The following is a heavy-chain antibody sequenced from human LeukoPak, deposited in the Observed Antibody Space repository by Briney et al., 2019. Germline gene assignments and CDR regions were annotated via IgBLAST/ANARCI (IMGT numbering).Heavy chain of an antibody. Sequence: GGSLRLSCAAAGFTFDYYAMHWVRQAPGQGLEWVSLISGDCGSTYYADSVKGRFTVSRDNSKNSLYLQMNSLRTEDTALYYCAKEWYYHGSGSYLRYEYYYGMDVWGQGTTVTVSS. CDR1: GFTFDYYA. CDR3: AKEWYYHGSGSYLRYEYYYGMDV. CDR2: ISGDCGST. D-gene: IGHD3-10*01. V-gene: IGHV3-43*02. J-gene: IGHJ6*02.